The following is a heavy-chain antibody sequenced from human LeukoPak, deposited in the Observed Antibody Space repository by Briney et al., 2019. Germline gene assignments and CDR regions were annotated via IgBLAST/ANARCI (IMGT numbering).Heavy chain of an antibody. Sequence: GGSLRLSCAASGFTFSSYSMNWVRRAPGKGLEWVSSISSSSSYIYYADSVKGRFTISRDNAKNSLYLQMNSLRAEDMAVYYCASRRYTAMVTVFDYWGQGTLVTVSS. J-gene: IGHJ4*02. D-gene: IGHD5-18*01. CDR3: ASRRYTAMVTVFDY. CDR2: ISSSSSYI. V-gene: IGHV3-21*01. CDR1: GFTFSSYS.